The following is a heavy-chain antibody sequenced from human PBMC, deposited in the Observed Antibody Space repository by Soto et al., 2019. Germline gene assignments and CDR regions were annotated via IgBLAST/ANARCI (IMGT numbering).Heavy chain of an antibody. V-gene: IGHV3-23*01. CDR2: ISGSGGST. D-gene: IGHD4-17*01. J-gene: IGHJ4*02. CDR3: AKAICDYGDYCYYFDY. Sequence: VQLLESGGGLVQPGGSLRLSCAASGFTFSSYAMSWVRQAPGKGLEWFSAISGSGGSTYYADSVKGRFTISRDNSKNTLYLQMNILRAEDTAVYYCAKAICDYGDYCYYFDYWGQGTLVTVSS. CDR1: GFTFSSYA.